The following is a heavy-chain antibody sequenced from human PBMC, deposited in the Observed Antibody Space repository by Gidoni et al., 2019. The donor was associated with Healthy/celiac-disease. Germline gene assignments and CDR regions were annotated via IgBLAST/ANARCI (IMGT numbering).Heavy chain of an antibody. Sequence: QLQLQESGPGLVKPSQTLSLTCAVSGGSISTGGYSWSWIRQPPGKGLEWIGYIYHSGSTYYNPSLKSRVTISVDRSKNQFSLKLSSVTAADTAVYYCARVVKDSNWFDPWGQGTLVTVSS. D-gene: IGHD1-26*01. CDR2: IYHSGST. V-gene: IGHV4-30-2*01. CDR3: ARVVKDSNWFDP. CDR1: GGSISTGGYS. J-gene: IGHJ5*02.